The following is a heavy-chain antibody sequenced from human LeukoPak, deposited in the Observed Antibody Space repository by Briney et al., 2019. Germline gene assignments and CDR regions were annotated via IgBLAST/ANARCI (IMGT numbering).Heavy chain of an antibody. Sequence: GGSLRLSCAASGFTFSSYWMSCVRQAPGKGLEWVANIKQDGSEKYYVDSVKGRFTISRDNAKNSLYLQMNSLRAEDTAVYYCARDPSYGMGDWFDPWGQGTLVTVSS. CDR2: IKQDGSEK. CDR3: ARDPSYGMGDWFDP. J-gene: IGHJ5*02. D-gene: IGHD4-17*01. V-gene: IGHV3-7*05. CDR1: GFTFSSYW.